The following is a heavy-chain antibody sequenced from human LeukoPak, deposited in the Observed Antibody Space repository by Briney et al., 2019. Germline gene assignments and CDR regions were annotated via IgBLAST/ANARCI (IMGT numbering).Heavy chain of an antibody. CDR1: GYTFTSYG. CDR2: ISAYNGNT. D-gene: IGHD3-10*01. CDR3: ARAVTMVRGVILNWFDP. J-gene: IGHJ5*02. Sequence: ASVKVSCKASGYTFTSYGISWVRQAPGQGLEWMGWISAYNGNTNYAQKFQGRVTITADESTSTAYMELSSLRSEDTAVYYCARAVTMVRGVILNWFDPWGQGTLVTVSS. V-gene: IGHV1-18*01.